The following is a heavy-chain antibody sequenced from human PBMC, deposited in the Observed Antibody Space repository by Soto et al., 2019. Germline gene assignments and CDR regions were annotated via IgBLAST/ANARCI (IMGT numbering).Heavy chain of an antibody. J-gene: IGHJ6*02. CDR3: AREKWTQVDYYYGVDV. Sequence: SETLSLTCTVSGDSVSRGDSYWSWIRQPPGKGLEWIGYIYYSGSPDYNPSLKTRVTISVDTSKNQFSLQLKSVTPEDTAIYYCAREKWTQVDYYYGVDVWGQGTTVTVSS. V-gene: IGHV4-61*08. CDR2: IYYSGSP. CDR1: GDSVSRGDSY. D-gene: IGHD5-18*01.